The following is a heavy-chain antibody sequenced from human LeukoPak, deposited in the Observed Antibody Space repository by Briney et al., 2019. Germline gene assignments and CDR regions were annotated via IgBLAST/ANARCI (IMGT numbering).Heavy chain of an antibody. CDR1: GGSFSGYY. CDR2: INHSGST. D-gene: IGHD3-22*01. Sequence: SETLSLTCAVYGGSFSGYYWSWIRQPPGKGLEWIGEINHSGSTNYNPSLKSLVTISVDTSKNQFSLKLSSVTAADTAVYYCARDQGYYSYYFDYWGQGTLVTVSS. V-gene: IGHV4-34*01. CDR3: ARDQGYYSYYFDY. J-gene: IGHJ4*02.